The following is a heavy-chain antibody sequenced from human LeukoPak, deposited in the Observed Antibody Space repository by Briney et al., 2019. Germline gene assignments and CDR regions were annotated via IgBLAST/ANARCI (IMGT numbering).Heavy chain of an antibody. CDR1: GYTLTELS. D-gene: IGHD6-19*01. J-gene: IGHJ4*02. V-gene: IGHV1-24*01. CDR3: ATGSGIAVAGWEY. Sequence: ASVKVPCKVSGYTLTELSMHWVRQAPGKGFERMGGFDPEDGETIYAQKFQGRVTMTEDTSTDTAYMELSSLRSEDTAVYYCATGSGIAVAGWEYWGQGTLVTVSS. CDR2: FDPEDGET.